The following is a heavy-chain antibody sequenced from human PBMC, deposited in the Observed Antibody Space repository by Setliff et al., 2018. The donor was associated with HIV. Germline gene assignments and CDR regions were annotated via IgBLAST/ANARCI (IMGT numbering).Heavy chain of an antibody. V-gene: IGHV4-39*01. J-gene: IGHJ4*02. Sequence: SETLSLTCTVSGGSVSDTSYYWGWIRQPPGKGLEWLANVYYSGGTYYNPSLNSRVTISVDTSRNQFSLKLTSVTAADTALYFCARLGDSGYDFRGYFDYWGQGKLGTVPQ. CDR1: GGSVSDTSYY. CDR3: ARLGDSGYDFRGYFDY. D-gene: IGHD5-12*01. CDR2: VYYSGGT.